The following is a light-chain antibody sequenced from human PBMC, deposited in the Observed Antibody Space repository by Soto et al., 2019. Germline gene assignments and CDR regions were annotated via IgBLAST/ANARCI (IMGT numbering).Light chain of an antibody. J-gene: IGKJ4*01. CDR1: QTVTSN. V-gene: IGKV3-15*01. Sequence: EIVMTQSPATLSVSPGERATLSCRASQTVTSNLAWYQQKPGQTPRLLIYGASTRATGFPARFSGSESGTEFTLTISSLQSEDFAVYYCQQYNDWPLTFGGGTKVEIK. CDR2: GAS. CDR3: QQYNDWPLT.